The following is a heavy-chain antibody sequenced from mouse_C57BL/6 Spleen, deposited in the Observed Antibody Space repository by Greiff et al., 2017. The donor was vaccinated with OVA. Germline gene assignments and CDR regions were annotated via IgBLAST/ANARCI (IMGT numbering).Heavy chain of an antibody. CDR2: ISNGGGST. CDR3: ARPFYGSSSWFAY. Sequence: EVKLMESGGGLVQPGGSLKLSCAASGFTFSDYYMYWVRQTPEKRLEWVAYISNGGGSTYYPDTVKGRFTISRDNAKNTLYLQMSRLKSEDTAMYYCARPFYGSSSWFAYWGQGTLVTVSA. D-gene: IGHD1-1*01. V-gene: IGHV5-12*01. J-gene: IGHJ3*01. CDR1: GFTFSDYY.